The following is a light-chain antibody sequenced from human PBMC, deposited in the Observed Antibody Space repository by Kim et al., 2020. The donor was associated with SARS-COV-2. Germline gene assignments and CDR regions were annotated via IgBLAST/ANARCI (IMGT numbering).Light chain of an antibody. J-gene: IGKJ4*01. Sequence: LYPGERATLSCRASQSVSSYLAWYQQKPGQAPRLLIYEASNRATGIPDRFSGSGSGTDLTLTISSLEHEDFAVYYCQQRSNWPLTFGGGTKVDIK. V-gene: IGKV3-11*01. CDR3: QQRSNWPLT. CDR2: EAS. CDR1: QSVSSY.